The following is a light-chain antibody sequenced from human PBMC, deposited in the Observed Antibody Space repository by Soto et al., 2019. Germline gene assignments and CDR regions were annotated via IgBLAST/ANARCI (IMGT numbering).Light chain of an antibody. CDR3: QHSSTIPRT. V-gene: IGKV1-39*01. J-gene: IGKJ1*01. Sequence: DIQMTQSTSSLSASVGDRVTISCRSSQHISTYLNWYHHKPGKAPKLLVYAASTLQSGVPSRFSGSVSVTDFRLTVSSLQPEDFATYYCQHSSTIPRTFGHGTKVDLK. CDR2: AAS. CDR1: QHISTY.